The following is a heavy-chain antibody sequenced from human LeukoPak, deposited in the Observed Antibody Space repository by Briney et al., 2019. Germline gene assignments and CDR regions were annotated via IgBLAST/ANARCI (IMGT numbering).Heavy chain of an antibody. V-gene: IGHV4-4*02. CDR1: GGSISSSSW. J-gene: IGHJ4*02. D-gene: IGHD2-21*02. CDR2: INHSGST. CDR3: ARSYCGGDCYTFDY. Sequence: SGTLSLTCVVSGGSISSSSWWNWIRQPPGKGLEWIGEINHSGSTNYNPSLKSRVTISVDTSKNQFSLKLSSVTAADTAVYYCARSYCGGDCYTFDYWGQGTLVTVSS.